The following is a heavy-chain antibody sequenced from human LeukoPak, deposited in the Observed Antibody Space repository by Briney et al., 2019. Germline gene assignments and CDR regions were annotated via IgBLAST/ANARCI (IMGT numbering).Heavy chain of an antibody. CDR2: IKQDGSEK. V-gene: IGHV3-7*04. CDR3: ARLAAGSDHFDY. D-gene: IGHD6-25*01. CDR1: GFTFSRYW. Sequence: QTGGSLRLSCAASGFTFSRYWMSWVRQAPGKGLEWVANIKQDGSEKHYVDSVKGRFTFSRDNAKNSLYLQMNSLRAEGTAVYYCARLAAGSDHFDYWGQGTLVTVSS. J-gene: IGHJ4*02.